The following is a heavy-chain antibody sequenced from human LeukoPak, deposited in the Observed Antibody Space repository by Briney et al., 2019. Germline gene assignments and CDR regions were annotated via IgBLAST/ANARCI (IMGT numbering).Heavy chain of an antibody. Sequence: GASVKVSCKASGYTFTSYDINWVRQATGQGLEWMGWMNPNSGNTGYAQKFQGRVTMTRNTSISTAYMELSSLRSEDTAVYYCARGYGWELSYYYYYMDVWGKGTTVTISS. CDR3: ARGYGWELSYYYYYMDV. CDR1: GYTFTSYD. CDR2: MNPNSGNT. J-gene: IGHJ6*03. D-gene: IGHD1-26*01. V-gene: IGHV1-8*01.